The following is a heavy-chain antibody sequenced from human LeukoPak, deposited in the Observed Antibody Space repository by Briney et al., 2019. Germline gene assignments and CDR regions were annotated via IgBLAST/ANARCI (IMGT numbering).Heavy chain of an antibody. J-gene: IGHJ4*02. CDR2: INHSGST. D-gene: IGHD6-13*01. V-gene: IGHV4-34*01. Sequence: SETLSLTCAVYGGSFSGYYWSWIRQPPGKGLEWIGEINHSGSTNYNPSLKSRVTISVDTSKNQFSLKLSSVTAADTAVYYCARAGSSSWYGDYWGQGTLVTVSS. CDR3: ARAGSSSWYGDY. CDR1: GGSFSGYY.